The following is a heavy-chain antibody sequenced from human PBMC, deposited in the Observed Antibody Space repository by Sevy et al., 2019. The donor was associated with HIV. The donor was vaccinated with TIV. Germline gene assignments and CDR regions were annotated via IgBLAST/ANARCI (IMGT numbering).Heavy chain of an antibody. CDR3: ARSGDDSSGFYYWWFDP. V-gene: IGHV3-20*04. Sequence: GGSLRLSCAASGFTFDDYGMSWVRQAPGKGLEWVSGINWNGGSISYADSVRGRFTISRDNAKNSLHLQMKSLRAEDTAFYYGARSGDDSSGFYYWWFDPWGQGTLVTVSS. D-gene: IGHD3-22*01. CDR1: GFTFDDYG. J-gene: IGHJ5*02. CDR2: INWNGGSI.